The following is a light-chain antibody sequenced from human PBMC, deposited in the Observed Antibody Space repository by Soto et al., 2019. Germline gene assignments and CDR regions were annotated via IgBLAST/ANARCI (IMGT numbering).Light chain of an antibody. J-gene: IGKJ3*01. CDR1: QDINNY. CDR3: QQYDDLPPFT. CDR2: DAS. Sequence: DIQMTQSPSSLSASIGDRVTITCQASQDINNYLNWYQQKPGKAPKLLISDASNLEAGVPSRFSRSGSGTDFTFTISSLHPEDFVTYYCQQYDDLPPFTFGPWTKVDIK. V-gene: IGKV1-33*01.